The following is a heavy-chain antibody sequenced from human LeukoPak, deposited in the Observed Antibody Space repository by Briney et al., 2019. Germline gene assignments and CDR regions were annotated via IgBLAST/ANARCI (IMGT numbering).Heavy chain of an antibody. J-gene: IGHJ4*02. Sequence: GGSLRLSCAASGFTFSSYSMNWVRQAPGKGLEWVSSISSSSSYIYCADSVKGRFTISRDNAKNSLYLQMNSLRAEDTAVYYCASADCSSTSCYTYYFDYWGQGTLVTVSS. D-gene: IGHD2-2*02. CDR1: GFTFSSYS. V-gene: IGHV3-21*01. CDR3: ASADCSSTSCYTYYFDY. CDR2: ISSSSSYI.